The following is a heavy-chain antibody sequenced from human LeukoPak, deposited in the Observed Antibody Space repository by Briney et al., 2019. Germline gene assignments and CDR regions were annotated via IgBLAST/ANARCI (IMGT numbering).Heavy chain of an antibody. Sequence: TGGSLRLSCAASGFTFSTYGMHWVRQAPGKGLEWVAVISYDGSNKYYADSVKGRFTISRDNSKNTLYLQMNSLRAEDTAVYYCAKATYYYGSGIYSYFDYWGQGTLVTVSS. V-gene: IGHV3-30*18. CDR3: AKATYYYGSGIYSYFDY. J-gene: IGHJ4*02. CDR1: GFTFSTYG. D-gene: IGHD3-10*01. CDR2: ISYDGSNK.